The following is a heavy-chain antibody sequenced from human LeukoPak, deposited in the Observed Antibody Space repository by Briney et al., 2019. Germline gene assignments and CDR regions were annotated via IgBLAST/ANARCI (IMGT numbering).Heavy chain of an antibody. CDR1: GGSISSSNW. CDR2: IYYSGST. V-gene: IGHV4-4*02. J-gene: IGHJ4*02. Sequence: SETLSLTCAVSGGSISSSNWWSWVRQPPGKGLEWIGYIYYSGSTYYNPSLKSRVTISVDTSKNQFSLKLSSVTAADTAVYFCARVYDVNLHYFDYWGQGTLVTVSS. D-gene: IGHD3-3*01. CDR3: ARVYDVNLHYFDY.